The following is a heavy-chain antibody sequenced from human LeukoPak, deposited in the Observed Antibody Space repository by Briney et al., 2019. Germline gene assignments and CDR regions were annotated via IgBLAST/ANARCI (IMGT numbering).Heavy chain of an antibody. Sequence: GGSLRLSCAASGFTFSSNFMSWVRKAPGKGLEWVSVIYSGGSTYYSDSVKGRFTISRHTSKNTLYLQMNSLRAEDTAVYYCARLYGTFLEWSPYFDYWGQGTLVTVSS. V-gene: IGHV3-53*04. D-gene: IGHD3-3*02. CDR1: GFTFSSNF. CDR3: ARLYGTFLEWSPYFDY. J-gene: IGHJ4*02. CDR2: IYSGGST.